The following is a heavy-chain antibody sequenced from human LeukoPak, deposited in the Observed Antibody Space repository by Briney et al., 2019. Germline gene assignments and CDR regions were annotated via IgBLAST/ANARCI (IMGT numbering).Heavy chain of an antibody. Sequence: SQTLSLTCTVSGGSISSGGYYWSWIRQPPGKGLEWIGYIYHSGSTYYNPSLKSRVTISVDRSKNQFSLKLSSVTAADTAVYYCARGLGYSGFDWAPWGQGTLVPSPQ. CDR3: ARGLGYSGFDWAP. D-gene: IGHD5-12*01. J-gene: IGHJ5*02. V-gene: IGHV4-30-2*01. CDR1: GGSISSGGYY. CDR2: IYHSGST.